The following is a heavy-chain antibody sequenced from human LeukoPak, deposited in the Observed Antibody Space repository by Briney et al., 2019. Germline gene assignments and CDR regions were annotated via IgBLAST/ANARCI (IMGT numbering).Heavy chain of an antibody. D-gene: IGHD6-13*01. CDR1: GGSFSGYY. CDR2: INHSGST. CDR3: ARDSTGIAAAGVDY. Sequence: PSETLSLTCAVYGGSFSGYYWSWIRQPPGKGLEWIGEINHSGSTNYNPSLKSRVTISVDTSKNQFSLKLSSVTAADTAVYYCARDSTGIAAAGVDYWGQGTLVTVSS. V-gene: IGHV4-34*01. J-gene: IGHJ4*02.